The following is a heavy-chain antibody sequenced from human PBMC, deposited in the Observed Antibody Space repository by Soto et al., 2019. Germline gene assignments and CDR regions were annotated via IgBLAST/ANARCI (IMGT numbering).Heavy chain of an antibody. V-gene: IGHV3-30-3*01. D-gene: IGHD3-10*01. CDR1: GFTFSSYA. CDR3: ARGDLWFGESPFRTYYGMDV. CDR2: ISYDGSNK. Sequence: QVQLVESGGGVVQPGRSLRLSCAASGFTFSSYAMHWVLQAPGKGLEWVAVISYDGSNKYYADSVKGRFTISRDNSKNTLYLQMNSLRAEDTAVYYCARGDLWFGESPFRTYYGMDVWGQGTTVTVSS. J-gene: IGHJ6*02.